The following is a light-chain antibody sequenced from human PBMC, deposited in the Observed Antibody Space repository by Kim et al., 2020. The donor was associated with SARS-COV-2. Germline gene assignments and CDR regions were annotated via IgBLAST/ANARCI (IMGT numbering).Light chain of an antibody. CDR2: EVD. Sequence: SVNMSCTGTNGDVGGYRYVAWYQQHPGKAPKLLIYEVDKRPSGVPDRFSGSKLGNTAFLTVSSLQDEDDADYYCSSYAATKRILFGGGTQLTVL. CDR3: SSYAATKRIL. CDR1: NGDVGGYRY. J-gene: IGLJ2*01. V-gene: IGLV2-8*01.